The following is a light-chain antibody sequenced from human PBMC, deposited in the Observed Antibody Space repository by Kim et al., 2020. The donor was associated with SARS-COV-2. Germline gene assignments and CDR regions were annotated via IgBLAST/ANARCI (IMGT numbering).Light chain of an antibody. Sequence: PGGTGTLTCVSSAGPVTSDYYPNWVQQKPGQAPRALIYSTTNRQSWTPARFSGSLLGGKAALTLSRVQPEDEADYYCLLYYGGARVFGGGTQLTVL. CDR2: STT. CDR3: LLYYGGARV. CDR1: AGPVTSDYY. J-gene: IGLJ3*02. V-gene: IGLV7-43*01.